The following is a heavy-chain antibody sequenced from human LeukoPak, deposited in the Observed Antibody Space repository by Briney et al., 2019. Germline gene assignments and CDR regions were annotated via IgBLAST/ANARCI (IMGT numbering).Heavy chain of an antibody. J-gene: IGHJ5*02. V-gene: IGHV4-39*07. D-gene: IGHD3-3*01. CDR1: GGSISTSNYY. CDR2: IFYSGST. CDR3: ARALTKLRFLEWLQGRWFDP. Sequence: SETLSLTCTVSGGSISTSNYYWGWVRQPPGKGLEWIGNIFYSGSTYYSPSLKSRVTISLDTSRNQFSLKLSSVTAADTAVYYCARALTKLRFLEWLQGRWFDPWGQGTLVTVSS.